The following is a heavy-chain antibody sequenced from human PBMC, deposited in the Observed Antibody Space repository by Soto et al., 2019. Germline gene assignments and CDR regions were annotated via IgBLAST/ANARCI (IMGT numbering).Heavy chain of an antibody. CDR3: ARWGGISPFPYYYGMDV. D-gene: IGHD3-16*01. J-gene: IGHJ6*02. V-gene: IGHV3-7*03. Sequence: GGSLRLSCAASGFTFSSYWMSWVRQAPGKGLEWVANIKQDGSEKYYVDSVKGRFTISRDNAKNSLYLQMNSLRAEDTAVYCCARWGGISPFPYYYGMDVWGQGTTVTVSS. CDR1: GFTFSSYW. CDR2: IKQDGSEK.